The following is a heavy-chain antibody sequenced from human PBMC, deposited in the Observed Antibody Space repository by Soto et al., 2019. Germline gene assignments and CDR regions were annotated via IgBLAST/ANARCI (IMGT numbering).Heavy chain of an antibody. J-gene: IGHJ4*02. CDR3: ARVHGDYGDYVKSLDY. CDR1: GYTFTSYD. CDR2: MNPNSGNT. Sequence: QVQLVQSGAEVKKPGASVKVSCKASGYTFTSYDINWVRQATGQGLEWMGWMNPNSGNTGHAQKFQGRVTMTRNTSISTAYMELSSLRSEDTAVYYCARVHGDYGDYVKSLDYWGQGTVVTVSS. V-gene: IGHV1-8*01. D-gene: IGHD4-17*01.